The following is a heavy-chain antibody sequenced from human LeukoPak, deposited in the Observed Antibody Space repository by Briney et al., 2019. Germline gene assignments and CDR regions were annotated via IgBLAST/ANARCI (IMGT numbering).Heavy chain of an antibody. CDR1: GGSISSSY. V-gene: IGHV4-59*01. CDR3: ARGEVRCSGGSCYGGSFDY. Sequence: SETLSLTCTASGGSISSSYWSWIRQPPGKGLEWIGYIYYSGSTNYNPSLKSRVTISVDTSKNQFSLKLSSVTAAGTAVYYCARGEVRCSGGSCYGGSFDYWGQGTLVTVSS. D-gene: IGHD2-15*01. J-gene: IGHJ4*02. CDR2: IYYSGST.